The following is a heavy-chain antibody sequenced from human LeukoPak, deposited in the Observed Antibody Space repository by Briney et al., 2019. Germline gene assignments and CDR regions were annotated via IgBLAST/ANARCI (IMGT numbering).Heavy chain of an antibody. CDR2: ISAYNGDT. V-gene: IGHV1-18*01. D-gene: IGHD4-17*01. J-gene: IGHJ6*03. Sequence: ASVKVSCKASGYTFTSYGISWVRQAPGQGLEWMGWISAYNGDTHYAQKFQGRVTMTTETSTSTAYMELRSLRSDDTAVYYCARRGGKNYGDYVVYDKYMDVWGTGTTVTVSS. CDR1: GYTFTSYG. CDR3: ARRGGKNYGDYVVYDKYMDV.